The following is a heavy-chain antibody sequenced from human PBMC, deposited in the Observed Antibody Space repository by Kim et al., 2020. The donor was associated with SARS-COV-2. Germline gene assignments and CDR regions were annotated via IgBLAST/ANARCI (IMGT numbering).Heavy chain of an antibody. CDR2: ISSSGSTI. CDR3: ARSPHYDILTGYFKIDYYYGMEV. V-gene: IGHV3-11*04. D-gene: IGHD3-9*01. CDR1: GFTFSDYY. Sequence: GGSLRLSCAASGFTFSDYYMSWIRQAPGKGLEGVSYISSSGSTIYYADSVKGRFTISRDNAKNSLYLQMNSLRAEDTAVYYCARSPHYDILTGYFKIDYYYGMEVWGQGTTVTVSS. J-gene: IGHJ6*02.